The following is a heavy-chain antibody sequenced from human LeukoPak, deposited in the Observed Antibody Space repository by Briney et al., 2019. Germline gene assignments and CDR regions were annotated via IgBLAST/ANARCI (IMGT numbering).Heavy chain of an antibody. CDR3: AELGITMIGGV. CDR1: GLTSTGYS. D-gene: IGHD3-10*02. J-gene: IGHJ6*04. CDR2: ISSSGSTI. V-gene: IGHV3-48*04. Sequence: HPGGSLRLSCVVSGLTSTGYSMTWVRQAPGKGLEWVSYISSSGSTIYYADSVKGRFTISRDNAKNSLYLQMNSLRAEDTAVYYCAELGITMIGGVWGKGTTVTISS.